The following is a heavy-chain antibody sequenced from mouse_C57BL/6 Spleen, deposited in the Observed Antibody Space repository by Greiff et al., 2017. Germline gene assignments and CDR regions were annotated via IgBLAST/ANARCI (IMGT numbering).Heavy chain of an antibody. V-gene: IGHV1-20*01. Sequence: EVKLMESGPELVKPGDSVKISCKASGYSFTGYFMNWVMQSHGKSLEWIGRINPYNGDTFYNQKFKGKATLTVDKSSSTAHMELRSLTSEDSAVYYCARAGGFDYWGQGTTLTVSS. CDR1: GYSFTGYF. CDR3: ARAGGFDY. J-gene: IGHJ2*01. CDR2: INPYNGDT.